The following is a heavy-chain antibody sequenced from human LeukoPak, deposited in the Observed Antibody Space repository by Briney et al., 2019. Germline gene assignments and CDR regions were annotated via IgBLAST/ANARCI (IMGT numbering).Heavy chain of an antibody. Sequence: GGSLRLSCAASGFTFSSYWMSWVRQAPGKGLEWVANIKQDGGETFYVDSVKDRFTISRDNAKNSLYLQMSSLRAEDTAVYHCAKEIYYDSTGPQYWGQGTLVTVSS. V-gene: IGHV3-7*03. CDR3: AKEIYYDSTGPQY. D-gene: IGHD3-22*01. J-gene: IGHJ4*02. CDR2: IKQDGGET. CDR1: GFTFSSYW.